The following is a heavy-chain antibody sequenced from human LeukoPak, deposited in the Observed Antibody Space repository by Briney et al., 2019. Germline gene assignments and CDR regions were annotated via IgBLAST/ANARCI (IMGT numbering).Heavy chain of an antibody. CDR2: INHSGST. D-gene: IGHD3-10*01. J-gene: IGHJ4*02. Sequence: SETLSLTCAVYGGSFSGYYWSWIRQPPGKGLEWIGEINHSGSTNYNPSLKSRVTISVDTSKNQFSLKLSSVTAADTAVYYCARGPITRINPYYFDYWGQGTLVTVSS. V-gene: IGHV4-34*01. CDR1: GGSFSGYY. CDR3: ARGPITRINPYYFDY.